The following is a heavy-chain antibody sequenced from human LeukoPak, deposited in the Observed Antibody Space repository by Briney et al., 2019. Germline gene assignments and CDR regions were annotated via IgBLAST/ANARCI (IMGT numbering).Heavy chain of an antibody. D-gene: IGHD6-13*01. Sequence: SVKVSCKASGYTFSSYAISWVRQAPGQGLEWMGGIIPIFGTANYAQKFQGRVTITADESTSTAYMELSSLRSEDTAVYYCARELYSITDSYSRGKFDYWGQGTLVTVSS. CDR1: GYTFSSYA. J-gene: IGHJ4*02. CDR3: ARELYSITDSYSRGKFDY. CDR2: IIPIFGTA. V-gene: IGHV1-69*13.